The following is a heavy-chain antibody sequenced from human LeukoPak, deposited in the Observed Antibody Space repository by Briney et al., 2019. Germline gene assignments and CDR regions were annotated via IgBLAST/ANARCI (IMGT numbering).Heavy chain of an antibody. CDR3: ARGAIFGVTTRGYGMDV. V-gene: IGHV1-8*01. J-gene: IGHJ6*02. D-gene: IGHD3-3*01. CDR2: MNPNSGGT. CDR1: GYTFTTYD. Sequence: GASVKVSCKASGYTFTTYDINWVRQAPGQGLEWVAWMNPNSGGTVYAQNFQGRVTLAGDTSIGTAYMELNSLTSEDTAVYCARGAIFGVTTRGYGMDVWGQGTTVTVSS.